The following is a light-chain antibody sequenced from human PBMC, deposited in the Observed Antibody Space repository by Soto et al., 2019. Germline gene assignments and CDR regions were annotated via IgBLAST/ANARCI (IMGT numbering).Light chain of an antibody. Sequence: DIQMTQSPSTLSASVGDRVTSTCRPSQSISSWLAWYQQKPGKAPKLLIYDASSLESGVTSRFSGSGSGTEFTLTISSLQPDDFATYYCQQYNSYPYTFGQGTRLEIK. J-gene: IGKJ5*01. CDR3: QQYNSYPYT. CDR2: DAS. CDR1: QSISSW. V-gene: IGKV1-5*01.